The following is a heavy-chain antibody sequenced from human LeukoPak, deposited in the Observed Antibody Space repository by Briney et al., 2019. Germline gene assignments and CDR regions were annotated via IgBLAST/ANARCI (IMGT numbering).Heavy chain of an antibody. CDR2: ISGSGGST. J-gene: IGHJ1*01. V-gene: IGHV3-23*01. Sequence: AGGSLRLSCAASGFTFSSYGMSWVRQAPGKGLEWVSAISGSGGSTYYADSVKGRFTISRDNSKNALYLQMNSLRAEDTAVYYCARDERYFDWLLGSEYFQHWGQGTLVTVSS. CDR3: ARDERYFDWLLGSEYFQH. CDR1: GFTFSSYG. D-gene: IGHD3-9*01.